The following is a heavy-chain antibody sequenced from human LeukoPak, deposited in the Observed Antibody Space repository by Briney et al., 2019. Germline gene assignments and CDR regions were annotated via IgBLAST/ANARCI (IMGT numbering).Heavy chain of an antibody. V-gene: IGHV3-11*01. CDR1: GFTVSRNY. D-gene: IGHD1-26*01. CDR3: AREARGSGRDFDY. Sequence: GGSLRLSCAASGFTVSRNYMSWIRQAPGMGLEWISYIGTRSNPIYYADSVKGRFTISRDDAKNSLYLQMNSLRDEDTAVYFCAREARGSGRDFDYWGQGILVTVSS. J-gene: IGHJ4*02. CDR2: IGTRSNPI.